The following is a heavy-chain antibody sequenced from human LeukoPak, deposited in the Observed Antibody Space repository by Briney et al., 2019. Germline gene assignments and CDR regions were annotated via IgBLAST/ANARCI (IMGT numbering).Heavy chain of an antibody. D-gene: IGHD1-26*01. CDR1: GFTFSSYS. V-gene: IGHV3-21*01. CDR2: ISSSSSYI. CDR3: ARASSLRGSYDAFDI. Sequence: PGGSLRLSCAASGFTFSSYSMNWVRQAPGKGLEWVSSISSSSSYIYYADSVKGRFTISRDNAKNSLYLQMNSLRAEDTAVYYCARASSLRGSYDAFDIWGQGTMVTVSS. J-gene: IGHJ3*02.